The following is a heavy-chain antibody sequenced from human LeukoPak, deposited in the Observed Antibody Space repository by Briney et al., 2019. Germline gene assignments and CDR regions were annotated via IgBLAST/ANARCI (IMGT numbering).Heavy chain of an antibody. D-gene: IGHD3-3*01. CDR2: ISHDGSNK. CDR3: AKGPSYDFWGGYYLNNWFDP. J-gene: IGHJ5*02. V-gene: IGHV3-30*18. CDR1: GFTFSSYG. Sequence: PGGSLRLSCAASGFTFSSYGMHWVRQAPGKGLEWVAVISHDGSNKYYADSVKGRFTISRDNSKNTLYLQMNSLRAEDTAVYYCAKGPSYDFWGGYYLNNWFDPWGQGTLVTVSS.